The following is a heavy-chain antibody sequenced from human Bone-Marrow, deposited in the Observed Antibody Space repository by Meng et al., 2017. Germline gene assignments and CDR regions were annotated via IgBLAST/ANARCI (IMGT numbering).Heavy chain of an antibody. CDR3: ARDLSYGSDWPGY. J-gene: IGHJ4*02. D-gene: IGHD6-19*01. V-gene: IGHV3-33*01. CDR2: IWFDGTKT. Sequence: GESLKISCEGSGFTMNSFEMHWVRQAPGKGLEWLGLIWFDGTKTYYGESVKGRITISRHKSKNTVSLQIDSLRPEDTGVYYCARDLSYGSDWPGYWGQGTLVTVSS. CDR1: GFTMNSFE.